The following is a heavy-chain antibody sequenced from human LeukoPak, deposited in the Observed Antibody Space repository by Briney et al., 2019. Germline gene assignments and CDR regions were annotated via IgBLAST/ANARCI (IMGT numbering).Heavy chain of an antibody. CDR1: GFTFSSYS. Sequence: PGGSLRLSCAASGFTFSSYSMHWVRQAPGKGLEWVAVIWYDGSNKYYADSVKGRFTIPRDNSKNTLYLQMNSLRAEDTAVYYCAKTLKDFWSGYIQPPDYWGQGTLVTVSS. D-gene: IGHD3-3*01. V-gene: IGHV3-33*06. CDR2: IWYDGSNK. J-gene: IGHJ4*02. CDR3: AKTLKDFWSGYIQPPDY.